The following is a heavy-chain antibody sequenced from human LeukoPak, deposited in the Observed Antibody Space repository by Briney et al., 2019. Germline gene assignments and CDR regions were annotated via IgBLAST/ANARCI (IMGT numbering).Heavy chain of an antibody. Sequence: SETLSLTCTVSGVSFSSFQWSWIRQSPVKGLEWIGNIHMTGRTDYNPSLKSRVTISVDTSKSQFSLKLSSVTAVDTAVYYCARRAGMGREGFDYWGQGTLVTVSS. CDR3: ARRAGMGREGFDY. V-gene: IGHV4-4*09. CDR2: IHMTGRT. CDR1: GVSFSSFQ. J-gene: IGHJ4*02. D-gene: IGHD5-18*01.